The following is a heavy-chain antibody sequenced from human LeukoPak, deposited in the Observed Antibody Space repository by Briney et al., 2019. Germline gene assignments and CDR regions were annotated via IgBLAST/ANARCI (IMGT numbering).Heavy chain of an antibody. CDR1: GGSISSYY. CDR2: IYYSGST. Sequence: SETLSLTCTVSGGSISSYYWSWIRQPPGKGLEWIGYIYYSGSTNYNPSLKSRVTISVDTSKNQFSPKLSSVIAADTAVYYCAREGGYDMYYFDYWGQGTLVTVSS. D-gene: IGHD5-12*01. V-gene: IGHV4-59*01. J-gene: IGHJ4*02. CDR3: AREGGYDMYYFDY.